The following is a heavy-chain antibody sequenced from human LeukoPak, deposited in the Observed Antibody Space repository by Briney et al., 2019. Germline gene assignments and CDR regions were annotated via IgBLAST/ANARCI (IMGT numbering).Heavy chain of an antibody. CDR3: AKSTRGIAAATSDY. Sequence: PGGSLRLSCAASGFTFSSYAMSWVRQAPGKGLEWVAVISYDGSNKYYADSVKGRFTISRDNSKNTLYLQMNSLRAEDTAVYYCAKSTRGIAAATSDYWGQGTLVTVSS. CDR2: ISYDGSNK. D-gene: IGHD6-13*01. J-gene: IGHJ4*02. CDR1: GFTFSSYA. V-gene: IGHV3-30*18.